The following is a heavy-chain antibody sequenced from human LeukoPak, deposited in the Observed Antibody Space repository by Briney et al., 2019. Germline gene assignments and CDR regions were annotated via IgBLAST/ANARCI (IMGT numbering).Heavy chain of an antibody. CDR1: GGSFSGYY. CDR2: INHSGST. CDR3: ARARLRVPAATFDP. J-gene: IGHJ5*02. D-gene: IGHD2-2*01. Sequence: PSETLSLTCAVYGGSFSGYYWSWIRQPPGKGLEWIGEINHSGSTNYNPSLKSRVTISVDTSKNQFSLKLSSVTAADTAVYYCARARLRVPAATFDPWGQGTLVTVSS. V-gene: IGHV4-34*01.